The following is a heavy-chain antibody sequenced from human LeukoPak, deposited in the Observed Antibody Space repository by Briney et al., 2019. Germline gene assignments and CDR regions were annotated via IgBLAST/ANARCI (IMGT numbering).Heavy chain of an antibody. CDR1: SYPFTRYG. D-gene: IGHD3-22*01. Sequence: ASVKVSCKASSYPFTRYGISWVRQAPGQGLEWMGWMNPNSGNTAYAQKFQGRVTITRNTSISTAYMELSSLRSEDTAIYYCAREDYYDSGSSDYWGQGTLVTVSS. CDR3: AREDYYDSGSSDY. J-gene: IGHJ4*02. V-gene: IGHV1-8*03. CDR2: MNPNSGNT.